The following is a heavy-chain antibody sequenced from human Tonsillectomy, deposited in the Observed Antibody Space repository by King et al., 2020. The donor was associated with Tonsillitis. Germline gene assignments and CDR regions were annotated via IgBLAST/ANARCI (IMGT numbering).Heavy chain of an antibody. Sequence: QVTLKESGPALVKPTQTLTLTCTFSGFSLSTSGMCVSWIRQPPGKALEWLALIDWDDDKYYSTSLKTRLTISKDTSKNQVVLTMTNMDPVDTATYYCARNTAEVLNYGMDVWGQGTTVTVSS. CDR1: GFSLSTSGMC. V-gene: IGHV2-70*01. CDR2: IDWDDDK. CDR3: ARNTAEVLNYGMDV. D-gene: IGHD2/OR15-2a*01. J-gene: IGHJ6*02.